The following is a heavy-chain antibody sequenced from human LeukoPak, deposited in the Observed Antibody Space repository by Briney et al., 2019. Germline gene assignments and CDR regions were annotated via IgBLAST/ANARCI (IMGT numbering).Heavy chain of an antibody. CDR2: ISYDGSNK. CDR3: ARDLYGSGSYYFDY. Sequence: PGRSLRPSCAASGFTFSSYGMHWVRQAPGKGLEWVAVISYDGSNKYYADSVKGRFTISRDNSKSPLYLQMNRLRAEDTAVYYCARDLYGSGSYYFDYWGQGNLVTVSS. CDR1: GFTFSSYG. D-gene: IGHD3-10*01. J-gene: IGHJ4*02. V-gene: IGHV3-30-3*01.